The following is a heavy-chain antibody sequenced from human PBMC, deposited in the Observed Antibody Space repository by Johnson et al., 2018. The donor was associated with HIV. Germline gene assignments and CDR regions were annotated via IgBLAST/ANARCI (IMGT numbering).Heavy chain of an antibody. D-gene: IGHD2-2*01. V-gene: IGHV3-7*03. J-gene: IGHJ3*01. CDR2: IREDGSDK. Sequence: VQLVESGGGLVQPGGSLRLSCAASGFTFSSYAMSWVRQAPGKGLEWLDNIREDGSDKYYAGSVKGRFTISRDNAKNSLYLQMNHLRGEDTAVYYCVRDHQPWGQGTMVTVSS. CDR3: VRDHQP. CDR1: GFTFSSYA.